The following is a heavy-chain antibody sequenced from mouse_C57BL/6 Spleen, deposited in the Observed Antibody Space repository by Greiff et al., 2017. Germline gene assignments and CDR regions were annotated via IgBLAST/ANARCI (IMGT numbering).Heavy chain of an antibody. CDR1: GFTFSDYY. D-gene: IGHD2-2*01. Sequence: EVNVVESEGGLVQPGSSMKLSCTASGFTFSDYYMAWVRQVPEKGLEWVANINYDGSSTYYLDSLKSRFIISRDNAKNILYLQMSSLKSEDTATYYCARANGYYDAMDYWGQGTSVTVSS. CDR2: INYDGSST. CDR3: ARANGYYDAMDY. J-gene: IGHJ4*01. V-gene: IGHV5-16*01.